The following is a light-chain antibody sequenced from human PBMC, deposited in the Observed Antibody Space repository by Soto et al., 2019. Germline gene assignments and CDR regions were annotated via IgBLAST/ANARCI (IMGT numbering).Light chain of an antibody. CDR3: CSYAGSFIFV. V-gene: IGLV2-11*01. J-gene: IGLJ1*01. CDR2: DVS. CDR1: SSDVGNYNY. Sequence: QSALTQPRSVSGSPGQSVTISCTGTSSDVGNYNYASWYQQYPGKVPKLMIYDVSKRPSGVPDRFSGSKSGNTASLTISGLQTEDEADYYCCSYAGSFIFVFGTGTKVTVL.